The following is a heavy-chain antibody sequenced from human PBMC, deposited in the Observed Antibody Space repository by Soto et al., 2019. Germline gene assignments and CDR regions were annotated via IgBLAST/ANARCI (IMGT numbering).Heavy chain of an antibody. CDR2: ITNSGGST. CDR1: GFRFNAYA. D-gene: IGHD2-21*02. CDR3: AKVTRAIYCGGDCSYWYFDL. Sequence: EVQLLESGGGLVQPGGSLRLSCAASGFRFNAYAMNWVRQAPGKGLEWVSGITNSGGSTYYADSVKGRFTISRDNSRNTLYRQLGSLRAADTAIYYCAKVTRAIYCGGDCSYWYFDLWGRGTQVTVSS. V-gene: IGHV3-23*01. J-gene: IGHJ2*01.